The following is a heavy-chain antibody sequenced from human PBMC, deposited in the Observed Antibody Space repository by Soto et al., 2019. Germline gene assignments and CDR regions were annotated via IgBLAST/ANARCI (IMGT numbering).Heavy chain of an antibody. D-gene: IGHD2-2*01. CDR3: ARHDCISTSCYYYYYYGMDV. CDR2: IIPIFGTA. J-gene: IGHJ6*02. CDR1: GGTFSSYA. Sequence: QVQLVQSGAEVKKPGSSVKVSCKASGGTFSSYAISWVRQAPGQGLEWMGGIIPIFGTANYAQKFQGRVTITADESTSTAYMELSSLRSEDTAVYYCARHDCISTSCYYYYYYGMDVWGQGNTVTVSS. V-gene: IGHV1-69*12.